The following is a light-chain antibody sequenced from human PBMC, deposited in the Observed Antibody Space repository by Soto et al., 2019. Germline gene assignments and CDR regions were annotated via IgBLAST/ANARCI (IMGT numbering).Light chain of an antibody. CDR3: QQGYSSPT. Sequence: DLQITQSPSDMSASVGDRVTITFRASQDISNFLVWFQQKPGKAPKLLIYATSSLQSGVPSRFSGSGSGTDFTLTISSPQPEDCATYYCQQGYSSPTFGQGTKVDIK. CDR2: ATS. CDR1: QDISNF. V-gene: IGKV1-39*01. J-gene: IGKJ1*01.